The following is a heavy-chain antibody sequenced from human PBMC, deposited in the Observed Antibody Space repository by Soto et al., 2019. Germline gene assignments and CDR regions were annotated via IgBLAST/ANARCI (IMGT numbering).Heavy chain of an antibody. D-gene: IGHD6-19*01. CDR3: ARDIAVAGTGNYYYYGMDV. Sequence: GGSLRLSCAASGFTFSSYSMNWVRQAPGKGLEWVSSISSSSSYIYYADSVKGRFNISRDNAKNSLYLQMNSLRAEDTAVYYCARDIAVAGTGNYYYYGMDVWGQGTTVTVSS. J-gene: IGHJ6*02. CDR2: ISSSSSYI. V-gene: IGHV3-21*01. CDR1: GFTFSSYS.